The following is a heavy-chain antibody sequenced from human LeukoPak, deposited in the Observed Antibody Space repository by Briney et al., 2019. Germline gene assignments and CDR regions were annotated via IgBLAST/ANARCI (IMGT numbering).Heavy chain of an antibody. Sequence: ASVKVSCKASGYTFTSYGISWVPQAPGQGLEWMGWISAYNGNTNYAQKLQGRVTMTTDTSTSTAYMELRSLRTDDTAVYYFARGMYSGSYYVTLFDHSGQGTLVTVSS. CDR1: GYTFTSYG. V-gene: IGHV1-18*01. D-gene: IGHD1-26*01. J-gene: IGHJ4*02. CDR3: ARGMYSGSYYVTLFDH. CDR2: ISAYNGNT.